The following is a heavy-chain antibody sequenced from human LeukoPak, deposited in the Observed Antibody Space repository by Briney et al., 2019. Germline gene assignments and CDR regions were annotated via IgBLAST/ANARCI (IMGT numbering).Heavy chain of an antibody. CDR1: GFTGFTFSSYA. CDR3: AKGGSGWSNWFDP. Sequence: GGSLRLSCAASGFTGFTFSSYAMTWVRQAPGKGLEWVSGISGSGGMPNYADSVKGRFTISRDNSQNTLYLQMNSLRADDTAVYYCAKGGSGWSNWFDPWGQGTLVTVSS. J-gene: IGHJ5*02. CDR2: ISGSGGMP. V-gene: IGHV3-23*01. D-gene: IGHD6-19*01.